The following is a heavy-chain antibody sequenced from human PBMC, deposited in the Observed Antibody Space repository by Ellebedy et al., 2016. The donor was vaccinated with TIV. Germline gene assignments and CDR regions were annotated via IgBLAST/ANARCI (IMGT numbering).Heavy chain of an antibody. CDR2: IFYSGST. Sequence: MPSETLSLTCSVSGVSISSYYWTWIRQPPGKGLDWIGYIFYSGSTNYNPSLKSRVTVSVDTSKNQFPLKLSSVTAADTAVYYCAANYAAYFDYGGQGTLVTVSS. J-gene: IGHJ4*02. CDR1: GVSISSYY. V-gene: IGHV4-59*08. CDR3: AANYAAYFDY. D-gene: IGHD4/OR15-4a*01.